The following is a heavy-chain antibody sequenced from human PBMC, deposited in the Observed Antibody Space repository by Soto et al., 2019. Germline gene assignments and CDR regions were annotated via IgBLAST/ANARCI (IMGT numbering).Heavy chain of an antibody. Sequence: QQQQSGAGLLKPSETLSLNCTVSGGSFRGYYWGWVRQPPGKGLEWIGEINHSGSSNYHPSLKSRVTISVATSKNQFSLTVSSVTPADTAIYYCARGEITLLGGMDVWGQGTTVTVSS. CDR3: ARGEITLLGGMDV. CDR1: GGSFRGYY. CDR2: INHSGSS. V-gene: IGHV4-34*02. D-gene: IGHD3-10*01. J-gene: IGHJ6*02.